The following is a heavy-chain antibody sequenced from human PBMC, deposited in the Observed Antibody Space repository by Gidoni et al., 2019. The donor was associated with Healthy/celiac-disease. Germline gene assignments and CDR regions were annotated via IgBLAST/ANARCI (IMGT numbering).Heavy chain of an antibody. J-gene: IGHJ2*01. V-gene: IGHV4-4*02. CDR2: IYHSGST. Sequence: QVRLQESGPGLVKPSGPLSLTCAVAGCSLSRSNWWSWVRQHPGKGLEWLGEIYHSGSTNYNPSLKSRVTISVDKSKNQFSLKLSSVTAADTAVYYCARTAKDTTWLLYFDLWGRGTLVTVSS. CDR3: ARTAKDTTWLLYFDL. CDR1: GCSLSRSNW. D-gene: IGHD1-26*01.